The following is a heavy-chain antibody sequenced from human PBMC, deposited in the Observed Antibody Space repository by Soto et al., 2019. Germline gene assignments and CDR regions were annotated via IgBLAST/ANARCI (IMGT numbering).Heavy chain of an antibody. CDR3: ARAASGYRNFDY. D-gene: IGHD3-22*01. CDR1: GFTFSIYV. J-gene: IGHJ4*02. Sequence: GGSLRLSCAASGFTFSIYVMTWVRQAPGKGLEWVSAISSSGDSTYFADSVKGRVTISRDNSRNTLYLQMSSLRAEDTAVYSCARAASGYRNFDYWGQGALVTVS. V-gene: IGHV3-23*01. CDR2: ISSSGDST.